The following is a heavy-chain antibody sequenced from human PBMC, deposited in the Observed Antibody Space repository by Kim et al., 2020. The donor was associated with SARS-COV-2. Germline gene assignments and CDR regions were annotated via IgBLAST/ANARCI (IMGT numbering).Heavy chain of an antibody. D-gene: IGHD1-26*01. J-gene: IGHJ4*02. Sequence: ADSVKGRFTISRDNSKNTLYLQMNSLRAEDTAVYYCATLSYTGVGGVGDYWGQGTLVTVSS. V-gene: IGHV3-30*02. CDR3: ATLSYTGVGGVGDY.